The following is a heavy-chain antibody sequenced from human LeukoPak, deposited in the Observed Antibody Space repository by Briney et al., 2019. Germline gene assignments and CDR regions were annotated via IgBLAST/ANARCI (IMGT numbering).Heavy chain of an antibody. CDR1: GYSISSGYY. J-gene: IGHJ4*02. V-gene: IGHV4-38-2*02. CDR2: IYYSGST. Sequence: PSETLSLTCTVSGYSISSGYYWGWIRQPPGKGLEWIGSIYYSGSTYYNPSLKSRVTISVDTSKNQFSLKLSSVTAADTAVYYCARHAPTKVLLWFGEGGDFDYWGQGTLVTVSS. D-gene: IGHD3-10*01. CDR3: ARHAPTKVLLWFGEGGDFDY.